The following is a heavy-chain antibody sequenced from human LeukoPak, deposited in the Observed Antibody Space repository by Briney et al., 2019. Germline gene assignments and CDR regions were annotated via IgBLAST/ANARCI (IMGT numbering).Heavy chain of an antibody. CDR3: ARGRYCSSTSCPRGFDY. D-gene: IGHD2-2*01. CDR1: GFTFTSYG. J-gene: IGHJ4*02. V-gene: IGHV1-18*01. CDR2: ISAYNGNT. Sequence: PGGSLRLSCAASGFTFTSYGISWVRQAPGQGLEWMGWISAYNGNTNYAQKLQGRVTMTTDTSTSTAYMELRSLRSDDTAVYYCARGRYCSSTSCPRGFDYWGQGTLVTVSS.